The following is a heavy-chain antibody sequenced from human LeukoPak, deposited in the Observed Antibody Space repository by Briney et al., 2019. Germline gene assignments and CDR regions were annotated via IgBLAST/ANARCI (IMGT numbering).Heavy chain of an antibody. CDR1: GGSISSYY. CDR3: ARGYCSSTSCYFFDY. V-gene: IGHV4-4*07. CDR2: IYTSGST. J-gene: IGHJ4*02. D-gene: IGHD2-2*01. Sequence: SETLSPTCTVSGGSISSYYWSWIRQPAGKGLEWIGRIYTSGSTNYNPSLKSRVTMSVDTSKNQFSLKLSSVTAADTAVYYCARGYCSSTSCYFFDYWGQGTLVTVSS.